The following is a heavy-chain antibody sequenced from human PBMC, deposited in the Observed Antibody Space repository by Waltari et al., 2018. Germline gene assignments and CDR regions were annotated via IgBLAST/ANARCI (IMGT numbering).Heavy chain of an antibody. J-gene: IGHJ4*02. CDR3: TRDRRGTPLFDY. D-gene: IGHD3-10*01. CDR1: GFTFSGSW. V-gene: IGHV3-7*03. Sequence: EVLLVESGGGLVQPGGSLRLSCAASGFTFSGSWMTWVRRTPGKGPEWVANINQDGSERNYVDSVKGRFTVSRDNAKNLLYLQINSLRADDTAIYYCTRDRRGTPLFDYWGQGTLVTVSS. CDR2: INQDGSER.